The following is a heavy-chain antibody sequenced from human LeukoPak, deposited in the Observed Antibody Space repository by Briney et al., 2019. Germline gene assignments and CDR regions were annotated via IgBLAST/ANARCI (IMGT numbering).Heavy chain of an antibody. CDR3: AKDGDYDILTGSLHY. D-gene: IGHD3-9*01. CDR2: INSDGSST. CDR1: GFTFSSYW. V-gene: IGHV3-74*01. J-gene: IGHJ4*02. Sequence: GGSLRLSCAASGFTFSSYWMHWVRQAPGKGLVWVSRINSDGSSTSYADSVKGRFTISRDNAKNTLYLQMNSLRAEDTALYYCAKDGDYDILTGSLHYWGQGTLVTVSS.